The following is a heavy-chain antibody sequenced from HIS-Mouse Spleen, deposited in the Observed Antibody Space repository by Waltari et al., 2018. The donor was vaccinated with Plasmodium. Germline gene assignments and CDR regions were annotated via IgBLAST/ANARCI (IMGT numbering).Heavy chain of an antibody. J-gene: IGHJ3*02. Sequence: GSFSGYYWSWIRQPPGKGLEWIGEINHSGSTNYNPSLKSRVTISVDTSKTQFSLKLSSVTAADTAVYYCARGQLGIDAFDIWGQGTMVTVSS. CDR2: INHSGST. CDR3: ARGQLGIDAFDI. V-gene: IGHV4-34*01. D-gene: IGHD7-27*01. CDR1: GSFSGYY.